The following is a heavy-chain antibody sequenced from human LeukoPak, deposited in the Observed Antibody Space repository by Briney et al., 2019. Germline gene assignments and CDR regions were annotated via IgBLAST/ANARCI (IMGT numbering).Heavy chain of an antibody. V-gene: IGHV3-33*01. CDR1: GFPFSSYG. J-gene: IGHJ4*02. D-gene: IGHD1-14*01. CDR3: ARHNHASDWDY. Sequence: PGRSLRLSCTASGFPFSSYGMHWVRQAPGKGLVWVTVIWPDGSTKYYADSLKGRFTVSRDNSKNTLYLQMNSLRAEDTAVYYCARHNHASDWDYWGQGTLVTVSP. CDR2: IWPDGSTK.